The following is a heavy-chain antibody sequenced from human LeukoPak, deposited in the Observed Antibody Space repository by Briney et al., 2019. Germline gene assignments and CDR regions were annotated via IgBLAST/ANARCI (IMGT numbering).Heavy chain of an antibody. J-gene: IGHJ4*02. V-gene: IGHV3-23*01. CDR1: GFTFSSYA. D-gene: IGHD2-2*01. CDR3: ARGYCSSTSCTGTSDY. CDR2: LSGSGAST. Sequence: GGSLRLSCAASGFTFSSYAMSWVRQAPGKGLEWVSALSGSGASTYYADSVKGRFTISRDNSKNTLYLQMDSLRAEDTAIYFCARGYCSSTSCTGTSDYRGQGTLVTVSS.